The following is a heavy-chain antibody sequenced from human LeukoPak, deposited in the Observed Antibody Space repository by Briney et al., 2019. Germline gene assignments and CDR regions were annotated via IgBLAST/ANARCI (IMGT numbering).Heavy chain of an antibody. CDR1: GGSISSSSYY. CDR2: IYYSRST. J-gene: IGHJ4*02. CDR3: ARTSPVVVPAAYIVY. Sequence: SETLSLTCTVSGGSISSSSYYWGWIRQPPGKGLEWIGSIYYSRSTYYNPSLKSRVTISVDTSKNQFSLKLSSVTAADTAVYYCARTSPVVVPAAYIVYWGQGTLVTVSS. V-gene: IGHV4-39*01. D-gene: IGHD2-2*01.